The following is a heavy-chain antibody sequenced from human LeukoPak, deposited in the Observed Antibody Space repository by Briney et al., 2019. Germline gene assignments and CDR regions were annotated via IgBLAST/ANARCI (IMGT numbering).Heavy chain of an antibody. CDR3: AKGPIPAAISSWFDP. Sequence: GRSLRLSCAASGFTFDDYAMHWVRQAPGKGLEWVSGISWNSGSIGYADSVKGRFTISRDNAKNSLYLQMNSLRAEDTALYYCAKGPIPAAISSWFDPWGQGTLVTVSS. CDR2: ISWNSGSI. J-gene: IGHJ5*02. D-gene: IGHD2-2*02. V-gene: IGHV3-9*01. CDR1: GFTFDDYA.